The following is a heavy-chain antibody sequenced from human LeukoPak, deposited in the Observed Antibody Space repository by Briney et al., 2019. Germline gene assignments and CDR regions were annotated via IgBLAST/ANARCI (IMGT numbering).Heavy chain of an antibody. D-gene: IGHD3-3*01. J-gene: IGHJ3*02. CDR3: ANELWSGPSDAFDI. CDR2: INEDGGEE. V-gene: IGHV3-7*01. Sequence: PGGSLRLSCVGSGFIFSAYWMAWVRQAPGKGPEWVANINEDGGEERYVDSVRGRFTISRDNTKNSLSLQMNSLRDEDTAVYYCANELWSGPSDAFDIWGRGTMVTVSS. CDR1: GFIFSAYW.